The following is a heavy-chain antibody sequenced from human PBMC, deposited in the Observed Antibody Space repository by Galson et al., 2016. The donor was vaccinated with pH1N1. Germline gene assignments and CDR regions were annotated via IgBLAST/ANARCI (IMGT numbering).Heavy chain of an antibody. Sequence: SLRLSCAASGFDFNNYWMNWVRQAPGKGLEWVASIKEDGSEKLYGDSVKGRFTISRDNAKNSLYLQMNSLRVEDTSVYFCAKDSGDFNGRFDYWGQGTLVSVSS. CDR1: GFDFNNYW. CDR3: AKDSGDFNGRFDY. J-gene: IGHJ4*02. CDR2: IKEDGSEK. V-gene: IGHV3-7*04. D-gene: IGHD4-17*01.